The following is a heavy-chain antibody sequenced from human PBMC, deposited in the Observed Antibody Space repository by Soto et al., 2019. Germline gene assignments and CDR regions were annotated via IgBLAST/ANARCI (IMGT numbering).Heavy chain of an antibody. CDR2: MSYDGSNE. CDR3: AKDGSHNFDY. V-gene: IGHV3-30*18. CDR1: GFTVSHYA. Sequence: QVQLVESGGGVVQPGRSLTLSCAATGFTVSHYAMHWVRQPPGKGLEWVALMSYDGSNEYYADSVKSRFTISRDNSKNTLDLQMNSLRAEDTAVYYCAKDGSHNFDYWGQGTLVTVSS. D-gene: IGHD1-26*01. J-gene: IGHJ4*02.